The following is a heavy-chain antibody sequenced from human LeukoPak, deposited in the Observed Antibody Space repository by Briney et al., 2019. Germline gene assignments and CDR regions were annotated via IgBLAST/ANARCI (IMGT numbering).Heavy chain of an antibody. CDR3: ARMAYYYDSSGYYFVSGGGDY. Sequence: ASVKVSCKASGYTFTSYGISWVRQAPGQGLEWMGWISAYNGNTNYAQKLQGRVTMTTDTSTSTAYMELRSLRSDDTAVYYCARMAYYYDSSGYYFVSGGGDYWGQGTLVTVSS. D-gene: IGHD3-22*01. CDR2: ISAYNGNT. V-gene: IGHV1-18*01. CDR1: GYTFTSYG. J-gene: IGHJ4*02.